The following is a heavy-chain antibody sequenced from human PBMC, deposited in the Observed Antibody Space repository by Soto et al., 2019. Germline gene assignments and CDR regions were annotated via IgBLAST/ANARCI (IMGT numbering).Heavy chain of an antibody. V-gene: IGHV3-23*01. D-gene: IGHD2-21*02. Sequence: GGSLRLSCAASGFTFSSYAMSWVRQAPGKGLEWVSAISGSGGSTYYADSVKGRFTISRDNSKNTLYLQMNSLRAEDTAVYYCAKDKQNCGGDCSAGYFDYWGQGTLVTVSS. CDR3: AKDKQNCGGDCSAGYFDY. J-gene: IGHJ4*02. CDR2: ISGSGGST. CDR1: GFTFSSYA.